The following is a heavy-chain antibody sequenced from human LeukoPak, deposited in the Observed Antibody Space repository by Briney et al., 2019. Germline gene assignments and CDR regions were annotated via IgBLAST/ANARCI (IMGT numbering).Heavy chain of an antibody. D-gene: IGHD3-22*01. V-gene: IGHV3-53*01. CDR2: IYANEKT. CDR3: AGYDNSGQYYVGRAFDI. CDR1: GFSVSSHY. J-gene: IGHJ3*02. Sequence: PGGALRLSCAASGFSVSSHYMTWVRQPPGKGLDWVSIIYANEKTFYAESVKGRFIISRDGSKNTLYLQMNSLRTEDTAIYSCAGYDNSGQYYVGRAFDIWGQGTMVAVSS.